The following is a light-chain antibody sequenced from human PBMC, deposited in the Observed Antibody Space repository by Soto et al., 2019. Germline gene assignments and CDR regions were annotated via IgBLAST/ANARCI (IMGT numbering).Light chain of an antibody. J-gene: IGKJ1*01. CDR2: GAS. Sequence: ETVLTQSPGTLSLSPGERATLSCMASPSVISNYLAWYQQKPGQAPSLLMYGASTRATGIPDRFSGSESGTDFTLTLSILEPEDFAVYYCQQFGMSPPWWTFGQGTKVESK. CDR3: QQFGMSPPWWT. V-gene: IGKV3-20*01. CDR1: PSVISNY.